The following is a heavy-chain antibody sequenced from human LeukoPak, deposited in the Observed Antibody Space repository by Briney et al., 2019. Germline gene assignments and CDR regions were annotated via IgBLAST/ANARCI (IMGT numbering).Heavy chain of an antibody. J-gene: IGHJ4*02. V-gene: IGHV5-51*01. Sequence: GESLKISCKGSGHSFTTYWIGWVRQMPGKGLEWMGIIYIGDSDTRYSPSFQGQVTMSADKSSITAYLQWSSLKPSDSAMYYCARQAAAGKVDYWGQGTLVTVSS. CDR3: ARQAAAGKVDY. CDR2: IYIGDSDT. CDR1: GHSFTTYW. D-gene: IGHD6-13*01.